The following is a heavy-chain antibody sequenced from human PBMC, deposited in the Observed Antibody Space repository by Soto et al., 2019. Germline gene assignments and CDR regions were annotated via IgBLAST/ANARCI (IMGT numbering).Heavy chain of an antibody. J-gene: IGHJ4*02. CDR1: GFTVGNNY. V-gene: IGHV3-53*01. Sequence: EVLLVESGGGLIQPGGSLKLSCAASGFTVGNNYMSWVRQAPGKGLEWVSLIYSTGTTKYADSVKGRFTVSRDNAKNTLCLQMNSLRAEDTAVYYCAKDGRGSGSHYNSFGYWGQGTLVTVSS. D-gene: IGHD3-10*01. CDR3: AKDGRGSGSHYNSFGY. CDR2: IYSTGTT.